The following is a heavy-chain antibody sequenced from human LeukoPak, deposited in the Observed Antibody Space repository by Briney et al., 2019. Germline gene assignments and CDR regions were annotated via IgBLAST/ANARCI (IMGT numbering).Heavy chain of an antibody. J-gene: IGHJ4*02. CDR3: SRSIVVVPAATGSYFDY. D-gene: IGHD2-2*01. Sequence: SETLSLTCAVYGGSFSGYYWSWIRQPPGKGLEWIGEINPSGSTNYNPSLKSRVTISVDTSKNQFSLKLSSVTAADTAVYYCSRSIVVVPAATGSYFDYWGQGTLVTVSS. CDR2: INPSGST. V-gene: IGHV4-34*01. CDR1: GGSFSGYY.